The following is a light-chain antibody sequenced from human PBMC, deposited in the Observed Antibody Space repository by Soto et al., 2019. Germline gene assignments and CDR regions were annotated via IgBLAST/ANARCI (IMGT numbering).Light chain of an antibody. CDR1: SSDVGGYNY. Sequence: QSALTQPRSVSGSPGQSLTISCTGTSSDVGGYNYVSWYQQYPGKVPKLMIYDVTKRPSGVPDRFSGSKSGNTASLTISGLQAEDEADYYCCSHAGSYTYVFGTGTKVTGL. V-gene: IGLV2-11*01. J-gene: IGLJ1*01. CDR3: CSHAGSYTYV. CDR2: DVT.